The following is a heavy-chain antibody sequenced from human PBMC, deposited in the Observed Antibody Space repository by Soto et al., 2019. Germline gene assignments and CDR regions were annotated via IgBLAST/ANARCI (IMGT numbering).Heavy chain of an antibody. J-gene: IGHJ2*01. CDR3: VKAIHFDP. CDR2: ISYDGSNK. V-gene: IGHV3-30*18. Sequence: QVQLVESGGGVVQPGRSLRLSCAASGFTFSSYGMHWVRQAPGKGLEWVAVISYDGSNKYYADSVKGRFTISRDNSKNTVYLQMNSLRAEDTAVYYCVKAIHFDPWGRGTLVTVSS. CDR1: GFTFSSYG.